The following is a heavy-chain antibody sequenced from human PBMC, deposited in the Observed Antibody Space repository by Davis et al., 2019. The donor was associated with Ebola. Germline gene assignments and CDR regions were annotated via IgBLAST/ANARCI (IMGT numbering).Heavy chain of an antibody. Sequence: GSLRLSCAASGFTFSSYSMNWVRQAPGKGLEWIGEINHSGSTNYNPSLKSRVTISADKSKNQFSLKLGSVTAADTAVYYCASSIFGVVIAPYYFDYWGQGTLVTVSS. D-gene: IGHD3-3*01. V-gene: IGHV4-34*01. J-gene: IGHJ4*02. CDR3: ASSIFGVVIAPYYFDY. CDR1: GFTFSSYS. CDR2: INHSGST.